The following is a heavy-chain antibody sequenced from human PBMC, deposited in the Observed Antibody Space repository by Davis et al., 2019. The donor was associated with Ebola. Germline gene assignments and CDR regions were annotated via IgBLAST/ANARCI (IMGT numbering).Heavy chain of an antibody. Sequence: SVTVSCQASGCTFSSYAICWVRQAPGQGLEWMGGIIPIFGTANYAQKFQGRVTITADKSTSTAYMELRSLRSDDTAVYYCARETGQWLVNYFDYWGQGTLVTVSS. D-gene: IGHD6-19*01. CDR3: ARETGQWLVNYFDY. V-gene: IGHV1-69*06. J-gene: IGHJ4*02. CDR1: GCTFSSYA. CDR2: IIPIFGTA.